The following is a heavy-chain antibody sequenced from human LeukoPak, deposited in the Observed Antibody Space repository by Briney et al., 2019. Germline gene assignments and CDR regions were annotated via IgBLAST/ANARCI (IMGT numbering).Heavy chain of an antibody. CDR1: GFTFSSYA. CDR2: ISYDGSNK. V-gene: IGHV3-30*01. J-gene: IGHJ4*02. Sequence: GRSLRLSCAASGFTFSSYAMHWVCQAPGKGLEWVAVISYDGSNKYYADSVKGRFTISRDNSKNTLYLQMNSLRAEDTAVYYCARGYYYDSSGYLRLDYWGQGTLVTVSS. D-gene: IGHD3-22*01. CDR3: ARGYYYDSSGYLRLDY.